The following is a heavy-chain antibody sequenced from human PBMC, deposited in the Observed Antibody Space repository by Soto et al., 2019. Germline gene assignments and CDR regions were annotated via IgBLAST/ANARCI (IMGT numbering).Heavy chain of an antibody. Sequence: PGESLKISCKGSGYSFTSYWIGWVRQMPGKGLEWMGIIYPGDSDTRYSPSFQGQVTISADKSISTAYLQWSSLKASDTAMYYCAGGGVRGVITRTRDYYGMDVWGQGTTVKVSS. CDR1: GYSFTSYW. CDR3: AGGGVRGVITRTRDYYGMDV. CDR2: IYPGDSDT. D-gene: IGHD3-10*01. V-gene: IGHV5-51*01. J-gene: IGHJ6*02.